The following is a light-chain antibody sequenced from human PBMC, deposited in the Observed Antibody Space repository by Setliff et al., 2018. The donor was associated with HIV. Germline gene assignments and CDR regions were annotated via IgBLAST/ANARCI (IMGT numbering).Light chain of an antibody. CDR2: QAS. V-gene: IGLV2-23*01. Sequence: QSVLTQPASVSGSPGQSITISCTGTSGDVGRYNLVSWYQQQPGKPPKLMIYQASKRPSGVSNRFSGSKSGNTASLTISGLQAEDGADYYCCSNTGSNTYVFGTGTKVTV. CDR3: CSNTGSNTYV. J-gene: IGLJ1*01. CDR1: SGDVGRYNL.